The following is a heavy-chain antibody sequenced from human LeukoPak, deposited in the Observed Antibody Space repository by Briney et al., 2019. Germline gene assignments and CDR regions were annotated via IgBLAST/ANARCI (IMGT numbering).Heavy chain of an antibody. J-gene: IGHJ4*02. D-gene: IGHD6-19*01. V-gene: IGHV3-7*03. CDR3: ARSSDSSGWHFFGAVGSHFDY. CDR2: IKQDGSEK. CDR1: GFTFSSYW. Sequence: GGSLRLSCAASGFTFSSYWMSWVRQAPGKGLEWVANIKQDGSEKYYVDSVKGRFTISRDNAKNSLYLQMNSLRAEDTAVYYCARSSDSSGWHFFGAVGSHFDYWGQGTLVTVSS.